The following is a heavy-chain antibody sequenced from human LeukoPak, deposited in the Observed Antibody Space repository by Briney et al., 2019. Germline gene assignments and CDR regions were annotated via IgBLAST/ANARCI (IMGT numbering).Heavy chain of an antibody. CDR1: GGSISSYY. J-gene: IGHJ4*02. CDR3: ARAGSSRNFDY. Sequence: SETLSLTCTVSGGSISSYYWSWIRQPPGKGLEWIGYIYYSGSTNYNPPLKSRVTISVDTSKNQFSLKLSSVTAADTAVYYCARAGSSRNFDYWGQGTLVTVSS. D-gene: IGHD6-6*01. CDR2: IYYSGST. V-gene: IGHV4-59*01.